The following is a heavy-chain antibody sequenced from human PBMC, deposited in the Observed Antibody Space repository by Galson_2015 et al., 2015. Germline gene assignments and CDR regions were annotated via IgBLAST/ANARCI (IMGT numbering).Heavy chain of an antibody. CDR2: INPGGAST. CDR1: GYTFTSHY. CDR3: ARPPKNGFYSYDAFDA. J-gene: IGHJ3*01. Sequence: SVKVSCKASGYTFTSHYIHWVRQAPGQGLEWMGKINPGGASTTYAQKFQGRVTMTRDTSTSIVYMALSSLRSEDTAVYYCARPPKNGFYSYDAFDAWGQGTMVTVSS. D-gene: IGHD3-3*01. V-gene: IGHV1-46*01.